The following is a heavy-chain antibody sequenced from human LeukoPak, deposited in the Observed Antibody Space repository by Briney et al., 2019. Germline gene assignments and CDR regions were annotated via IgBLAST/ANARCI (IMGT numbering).Heavy chain of an antibody. J-gene: IGHJ4*02. CDR2: ISGSGGST. Sequence: GGSLRLSCAASGFTFTNYVMNWVRQAPGKGLEWVSAISGSGGSTHYADAVKGRFTISRDNSKNTLYLQMNSLRAEDTAVYYRAKNNVLYDSGGYLFAYGGQGPRATVSS. V-gene: IGHV3-23*01. CDR1: GFTFTNYV. CDR3: AKNNVLYDSGGYLFAY. D-gene: IGHD3-22*01.